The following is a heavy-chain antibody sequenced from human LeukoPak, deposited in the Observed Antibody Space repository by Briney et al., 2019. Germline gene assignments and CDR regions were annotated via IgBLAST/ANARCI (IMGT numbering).Heavy chain of an antibody. CDR2: IYSGGST. Sequence: GGSLRLSCAASGFTVSSNYMSWVRQAPGKGLEWVSAIYSGGSTYYADSVKGRFTISRDNSKNTLYLHLNSLRAEDAALYYCATAHCSGGSCHPYYFDFWGQGTPVTVSS. CDR3: ATAHCSGGSCHPYYFDF. J-gene: IGHJ4*02. D-gene: IGHD2-15*01. V-gene: IGHV3-53*01. CDR1: GFTVSSNY.